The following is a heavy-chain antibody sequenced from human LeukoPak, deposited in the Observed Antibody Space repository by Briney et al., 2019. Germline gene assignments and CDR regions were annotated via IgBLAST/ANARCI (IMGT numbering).Heavy chain of an antibody. V-gene: IGHV1-8*01. D-gene: IGHD3-22*01. J-gene: IGHJ4*02. CDR2: MNPNSGNT. CDR1: GYTFTSYD. Sequence: GASVTVSCKASGYTFTSYDINWVRQATGQGLEWMGWMNPNSGNTGYAQKFQGRVTMTRNTSISTAYMELSSLRSEDTAVYYCARAMSDSSGTTRDYWGQGTLVTVSS. CDR3: ARAMSDSSGTTRDY.